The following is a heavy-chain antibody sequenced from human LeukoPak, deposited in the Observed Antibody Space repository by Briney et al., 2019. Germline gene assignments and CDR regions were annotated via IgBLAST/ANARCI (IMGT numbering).Heavy chain of an antibody. D-gene: IGHD2-2*01. CDR1: GYSFTGYY. CDR3: ARVPTVVVSAGTSELGIDY. J-gene: IGHJ4*02. CDR2: INPNGGDT. V-gene: IGHV1-2*06. Sequence: GASVKVSCRASGYSFTGYYLHWVRQAPGQGLEWMGRINPNGGDTDFAQKFLGRVTLTRGTSITTAYMELSRLRSDDTAVYYCARVPTVVVSAGTSELGIDYWGQGTLVTVSS.